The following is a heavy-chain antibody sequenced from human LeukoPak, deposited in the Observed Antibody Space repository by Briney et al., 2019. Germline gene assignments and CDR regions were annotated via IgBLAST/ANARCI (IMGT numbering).Heavy chain of an antibody. CDR1: GYSISSGYY. V-gene: IGHV4-61*02. CDR2: IYTSGST. J-gene: IGHJ3*02. D-gene: IGHD4-17*01. CDR3: ASSNDYGDYVAGGAFDI. Sequence: PSETLSLTCTVSGYSISSGYYWGWIRQPAGKGLEWIGRIYTSGSTNYNPSLKSRVTISVDTSKNQFSLKLSSVTAADTAVYYCASSNDYGDYVAGGAFDIWGQGTMVTVSS.